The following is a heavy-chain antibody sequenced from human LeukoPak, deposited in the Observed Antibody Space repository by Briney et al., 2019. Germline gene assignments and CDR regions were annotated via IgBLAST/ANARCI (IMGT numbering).Heavy chain of an antibody. CDR2: IYHSGST. CDR1: GGSISSGGYS. D-gene: IGHD7-27*01. V-gene: IGHV4-30-2*01. Sequence: PSETLSLTCAVSGGSISSGGYSWSRIRQPPGKGLEWIGYIYHSGSTYYNPSLKSRVTISVDRSKNQFSLKLSSVTAADTAVYYCASSGDKKALFDYWGQGTLVTVSS. CDR3: ASSGDKKALFDY. J-gene: IGHJ4*02.